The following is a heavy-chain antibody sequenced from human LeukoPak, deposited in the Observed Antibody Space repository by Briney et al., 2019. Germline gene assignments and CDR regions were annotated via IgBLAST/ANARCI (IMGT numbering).Heavy chain of an antibody. Sequence: SETLSLTCAVYGGSFSGYYWSWIRQPPGKGPEWIGEINHSGSTNYNPSLKSRVTISVDTSKNQFSLKLSSVTAADTAVYYCARMGVGRYCSGGSCYRYYYYGMDVWGQGTTVTVSS. CDR2: INHSGST. D-gene: IGHD2-15*01. CDR1: GGSFSGYY. J-gene: IGHJ6*02. V-gene: IGHV4-34*01. CDR3: ARMGVGRYCSGGSCYRYYYYGMDV.